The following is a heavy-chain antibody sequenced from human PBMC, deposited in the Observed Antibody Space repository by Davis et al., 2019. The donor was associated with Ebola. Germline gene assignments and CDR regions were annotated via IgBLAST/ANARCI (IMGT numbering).Heavy chain of an antibody. V-gene: IGHV3-33*01. D-gene: IGHD3/OR15-3a*01. CDR1: GFSFSNYG. CDR2: IWFDGNDK. J-gene: IGHJ6*02. CDR3: ARVTTAFGLVYYYGMDV. Sequence: GESLKISCEASGFSFSNYGMKWVRQAPGKGLEWVATIWFDGNDKYYGESVKGRFTISRDNSKNTLYLQMNSLRVDDTAVYFCARVTTAFGLVYYYGMDVWGQGTTVTVSS.